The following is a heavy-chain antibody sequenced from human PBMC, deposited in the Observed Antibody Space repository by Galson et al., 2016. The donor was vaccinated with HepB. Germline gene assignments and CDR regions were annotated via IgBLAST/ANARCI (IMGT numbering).Heavy chain of an antibody. Sequence: ETLSPTSTVAGGSSRSSTHYCGWIRQHPGKGLACIGSISYSGSIYYTASLKSRVTIALDTSKNQFPLRLSSVSAADTAIYYCARLGFGSYQYFFDYWGQGTLVTVSS. CDR1: GGSSRSSTHY. CDR2: ISYSGSI. J-gene: IGHJ4*02. D-gene: IGHD1-26*01. V-gene: IGHV4-39*01. CDR3: ARLGFGSYQYFFDY.